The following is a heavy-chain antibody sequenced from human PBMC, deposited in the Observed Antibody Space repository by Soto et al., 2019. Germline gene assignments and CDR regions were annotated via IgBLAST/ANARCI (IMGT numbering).Heavy chain of an antibody. D-gene: IGHD3-22*01. CDR1: GFTFSSYN. V-gene: IGHV3-64*02. CDR2: ISRGGDRT. J-gene: IGHJ4*02. Sequence: EVQLVESGAGLVQPGGSLRLSCAASGFTFSSYNIHWIRQAPGKGLEFVSAISRGGDRTSYADSVKGRFIITRDNSKYTVWLQMGSLRTEDMAVYYCARARCSSGQCYYLDYWGQGALVTVSS. CDR3: ARARCSSGQCYYLDY.